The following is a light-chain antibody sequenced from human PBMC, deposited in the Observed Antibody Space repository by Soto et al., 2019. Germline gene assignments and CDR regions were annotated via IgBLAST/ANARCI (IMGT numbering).Light chain of an antibody. CDR3: QQANSLPPLT. V-gene: IGKV1-12*01. J-gene: IGKJ4*01. CDR2: AAS. Sequence: ILVTQSPSSVSASVGDRVTITCRASQPISNWLAWYQQKPGKAPKLLIYAASSLQSGVPSRFSGSGSGTHFTLTISSLQPEDFATYYCQQANSLPPLTFGGGTTVEL. CDR1: QPISNW.